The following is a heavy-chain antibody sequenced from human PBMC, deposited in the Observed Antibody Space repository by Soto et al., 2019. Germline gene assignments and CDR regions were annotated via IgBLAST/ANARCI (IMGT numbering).Heavy chain of an antibody. CDR2: IGTAGDA. J-gene: IGHJ6*02. D-gene: IGHD5-18*01. Sequence: PGGSLRLSCAASGFTFSSYDMHWVRQATGKGLEWVSAIGTAGDAYYPGSVKGRFTISRENAKNSLYLQMNSLRAGDTAVYYCAREFAAGPGYSYARARSGMDVWGQGTTVTVSS. CDR1: GFTFSSYD. V-gene: IGHV3-13*04. CDR3: AREFAAGPGYSYARARSGMDV.